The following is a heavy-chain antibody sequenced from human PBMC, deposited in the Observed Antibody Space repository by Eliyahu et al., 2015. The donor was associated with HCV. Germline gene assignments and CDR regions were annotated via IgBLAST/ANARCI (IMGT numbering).Heavy chain of an antibody. CDR2: IDWDDEK. J-gene: IGHJ4*02. D-gene: IGHD1-7*01. V-gene: IGHV2-70*04. CDR3: ARDITGTTRFDY. CDR1: GFSLSTSGMR. Sequence: QVTLKESGPALVKPTQTLTLTCTFSGFSLSTSGMRVVWIRQPPGKALEWLARIDWDDEKFYSASSEDPLTISKDTSKNQVVLTVTNMDPVDTATYYCARDITGTTRFDYWGQGTLVTVPS.